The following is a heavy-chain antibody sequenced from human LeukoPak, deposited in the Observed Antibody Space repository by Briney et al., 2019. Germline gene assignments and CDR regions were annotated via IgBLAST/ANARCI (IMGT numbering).Heavy chain of an antibody. Sequence: GGSLRLSCAASGFTFDDYAMHWVRQAPGKGLEWVSSISWNSGSIGYADSVKGRFTISRDNAKNSLYLQMNSLRAEDTALYYCAKDALDGYDYYYGMDVWGQGTTVTVSS. V-gene: IGHV3-9*01. CDR1: GFTFDDYA. CDR2: ISWNSGSI. J-gene: IGHJ6*02. D-gene: IGHD5-24*01. CDR3: AKDALDGYDYYYGMDV.